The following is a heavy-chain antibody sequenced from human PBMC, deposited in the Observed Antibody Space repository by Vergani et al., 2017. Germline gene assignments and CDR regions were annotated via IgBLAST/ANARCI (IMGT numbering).Heavy chain of an antibody. CDR1: GFTFSSYA. J-gene: IGHJ3*02. Sequence: QVQLVESGGGVVQPGRSLRLSCAASGFTFSSYAMHWVRQAPGKGLEWVAVISYDGSNKYYADSVKGRFTISRDNSKNTLYLQMNSLRAEDTAVYYCARVEGVVVIMSPRNAFDIWGQGTMVTVSS. CDR3: ARVEGVVVIMSPRNAFDI. D-gene: IGHD3-22*01. V-gene: IGHV3-30-3*01. CDR2: ISYDGSNK.